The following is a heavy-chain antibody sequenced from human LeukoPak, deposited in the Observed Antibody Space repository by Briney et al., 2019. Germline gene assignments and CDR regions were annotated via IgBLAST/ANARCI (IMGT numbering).Heavy chain of an antibody. J-gene: IGHJ4*02. Sequence: SETLSLTCTVSGGSISSYYWSWIRQPPGKGLEWIGYIYYSGSTNYNPSLKSRVTISVTTSKNQFSLKLSSVTAADTAVYYCARAFYGSGSYNLDYWGQGTLVTVSS. CDR3: ARAFYGSGSYNLDY. CDR1: GGSISSYY. CDR2: IYYSGST. D-gene: IGHD3-10*01. V-gene: IGHV4-59*01.